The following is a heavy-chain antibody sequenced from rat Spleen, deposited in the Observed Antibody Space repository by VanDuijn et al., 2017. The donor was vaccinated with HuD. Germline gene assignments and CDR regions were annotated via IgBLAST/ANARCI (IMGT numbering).Heavy chain of an antibody. CDR1: GFTFSDYA. CDR3: ARGDYSSPRGGY. Sequence: EVQLVESGGGLVQPGNSLKLSCAASGFTFSDYAMAWVRQSPKKGLEWVASISTGGGNTYYRDSVKGRFTISIDNAKNTQYLQMDSLRSEDTATYFCARGDYSSPRGGYWGQGVMVTVSS. J-gene: IGHJ2*01. D-gene: IGHD1-2*01. CDR2: ISTGGGNT. V-gene: IGHV5S14*01.